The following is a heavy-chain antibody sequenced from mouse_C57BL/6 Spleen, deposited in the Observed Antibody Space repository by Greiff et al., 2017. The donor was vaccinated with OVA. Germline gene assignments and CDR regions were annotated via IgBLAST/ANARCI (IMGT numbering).Heavy chain of an antibody. CDR1: GFTFTDYY. CDR2: IRNKANGYTT. D-gene: IGHD4-1*02. CDR3: ARSTGYFDY. Sequence: EVQRVESGGGLVQPGGSLSLSCAASGFTFTDYYMSWVRQPPGKALEWLGFIRNKANGYTTEYSASVKGRFTISRDNSQSIRYLQMNALRAEDSATYYCARSTGYFDYWGQGTTLTVSS. V-gene: IGHV7-3*01. J-gene: IGHJ2*01.